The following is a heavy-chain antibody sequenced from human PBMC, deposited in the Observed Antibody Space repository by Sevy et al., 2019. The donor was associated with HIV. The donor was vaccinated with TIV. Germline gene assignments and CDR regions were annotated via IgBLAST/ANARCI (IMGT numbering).Heavy chain of an antibody. CDR3: AKRERSYYDSSGNYDVFDI. V-gene: IGHV3-33*03. J-gene: IGHJ3*02. Sequence: GGSLRLSCAASGFDFSTYGMHWVRHAPGKGLEWVAFISYDGSDKWYQDSVKGRFTISRDNSKITLYLQMNSLRVEDTAVYYCAKRERSYYDSSGNYDVFDIWGQGTKVTVSS. CDR2: ISYDGSDK. CDR1: GFDFSTYG. D-gene: IGHD3-22*01.